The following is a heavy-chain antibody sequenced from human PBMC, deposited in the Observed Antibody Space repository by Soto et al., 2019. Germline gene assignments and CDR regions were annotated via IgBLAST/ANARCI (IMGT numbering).Heavy chain of an antibody. CDR2: INHSGST. CDR3: ARQVGTRGADWFDP. D-gene: IGHD2-21*02. Sequence: QVQLQQWGAGLLKPSETLSLTCAVYGGSFSGYYWSWIRQPPGKGLEWSGEINHSGSTNYNPSLKRRVTISVDTSKNQFSLKLSSVTAADTAVYYCARQVGTRGADWFDPWGQGTLVTVSS. V-gene: IGHV4-34*01. J-gene: IGHJ5*02. CDR1: GGSFSGYY.